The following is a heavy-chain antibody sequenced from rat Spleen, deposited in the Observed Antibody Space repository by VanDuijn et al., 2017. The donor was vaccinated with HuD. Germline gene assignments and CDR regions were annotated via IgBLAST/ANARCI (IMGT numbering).Heavy chain of an antibody. Sequence: QVQLKESGPGLVQPSQTLSLTCTVSGFSLPSYGVSWVRQPPGKGLEWMGGIWGDGSTKYNSALKSRLSISRDTSKSQVFLKMNSLQTEDTAIYFCTRANWAPDYWGQGVMVTVSS. D-gene: IGHD5-1*01. CDR1: GFSLPSYG. V-gene: IGHV2-15*01. J-gene: IGHJ2*01. CDR2: IWGDGST. CDR3: TRANWAPDY.